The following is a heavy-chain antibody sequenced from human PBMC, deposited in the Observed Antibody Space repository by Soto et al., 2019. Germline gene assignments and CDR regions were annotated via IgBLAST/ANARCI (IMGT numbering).Heavy chain of an antibody. CDR2: ISWNSVSR. CDR1: GFTFDDYA. CDR3: AKDIAATGHDGFDI. J-gene: IGHJ3*02. V-gene: IGHV3-9*01. Sequence: DVQVVESGGGLVQPGRSLRLSCAASGFTFDDYAMHWVRQVPGKGLEWVSGISWNSVSRGYADSVKGRFTISRDNAKNSLYLQMNSLRAEDTALYYCAKDIAATGHDGFDIWGQGTMVTVSS. D-gene: IGHD6-13*01.